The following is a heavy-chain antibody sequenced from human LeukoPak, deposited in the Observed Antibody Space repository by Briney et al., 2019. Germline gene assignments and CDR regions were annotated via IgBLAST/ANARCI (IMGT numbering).Heavy chain of an antibody. J-gene: IGHJ4*02. V-gene: IGHV3-30*18. D-gene: IGHD6-19*01. Sequence: GGSLRLSCAASGFTFSSYAMSWVRQAPGKGLEWVAVISYDGSNKYYADSVKGRFTISRDNSKNTLYLQMNSLRAEDTAVYYCAKDYGSSGWDPLDYWGQGTLVTVSS. CDR2: ISYDGSNK. CDR3: AKDYGSSGWDPLDY. CDR1: GFTFSSYA.